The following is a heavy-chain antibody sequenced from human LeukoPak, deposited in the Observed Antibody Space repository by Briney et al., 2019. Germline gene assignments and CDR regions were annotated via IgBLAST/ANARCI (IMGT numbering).Heavy chain of an antibody. D-gene: IGHD3-10*01. Sequence: SETLSLTCTVSGGSISSGSYYWSWLRPPAGKGLEWIGCIYTSGSTNYNPSLKSRVTISVDTSKNQFSLKLSSVTAADTAVYYCARNSRVRGVIIVGVFFDYWGQGTLVTVSS. J-gene: IGHJ4*02. CDR3: ARNSRVRGVIIVGVFFDY. V-gene: IGHV4-61*02. CDR1: GGSISSGSYY. CDR2: IYTSGST.